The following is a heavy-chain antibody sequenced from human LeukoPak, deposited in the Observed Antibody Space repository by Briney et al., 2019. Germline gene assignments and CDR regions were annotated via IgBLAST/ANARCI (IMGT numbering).Heavy chain of an antibody. D-gene: IGHD1-14*01. CDR2: SRNKARSYTT. V-gene: IGHV3-72*01. Sequence: GGSVRLSCAASGFKFSDHYIDWVRQPPGKGLEWVGRSRNKARSYTTEYAASVEGRFTISRDVSESSLYLQMNSQRTEDNAVYLCGRNANHANQGMDVRGPGTKVNGS. CDR1: GFKFSDHY. CDR3: GRNANHANQGMDV. J-gene: IGHJ6*02.